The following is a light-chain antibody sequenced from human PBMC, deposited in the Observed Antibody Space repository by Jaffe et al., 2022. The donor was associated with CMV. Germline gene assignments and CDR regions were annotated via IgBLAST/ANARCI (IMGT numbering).Light chain of an antibody. J-gene: IGLJ1*01. V-gene: IGLV3-19*01. Sequence: SSDLTQDPAVSVALGQTVRITCQGDSLRSYYANWYQQKPGQAPVLVFYGKNNRPSGIPDRFSASSSGNTASLTITGAQAEDEADYYCNSRDSSGIHYVFGTGTQVTVL. CDR3: NSRDSSGIHYV. CDR1: SLRSYY. CDR2: GKN.